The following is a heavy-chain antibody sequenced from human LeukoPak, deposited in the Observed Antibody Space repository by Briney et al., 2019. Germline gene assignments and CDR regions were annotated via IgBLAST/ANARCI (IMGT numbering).Heavy chain of an antibody. CDR3: ARENYYDSSGYPY. J-gene: IGHJ4*02. Sequence: ASVKVSCKASGYTFTGYYMHWVRQAPGQGPEWMGWINPNSGGTNYAQKFQGRVTMTRDTSISTAYMELSRLRSDDTAVYYCARENYYDSSGYPYWGQGTLVTVSS. CDR2: INPNSGGT. CDR1: GYTFTGYY. D-gene: IGHD3-22*01. V-gene: IGHV1-2*02.